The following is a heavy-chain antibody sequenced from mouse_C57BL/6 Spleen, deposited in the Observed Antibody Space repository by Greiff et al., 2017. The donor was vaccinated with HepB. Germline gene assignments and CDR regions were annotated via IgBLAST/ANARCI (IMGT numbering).Heavy chain of an antibody. D-gene: IGHD3-3*01. CDR1: GYAFSSYW. Sequence: VQLQQSGAELVKPGASVKISCKASGYAFSSYWMNWVKQRPGKGLEWIGQIYPGDGDTNYNGKFKGKATLTAAKSSSTAYMQLSTLTSEDSAVYFCGGGRDGYAMDYWGQGTSVTVSS. CDR3: GGGRDGYAMDY. J-gene: IGHJ4*01. V-gene: IGHV1-80*01. CDR2: IYPGDGDT.